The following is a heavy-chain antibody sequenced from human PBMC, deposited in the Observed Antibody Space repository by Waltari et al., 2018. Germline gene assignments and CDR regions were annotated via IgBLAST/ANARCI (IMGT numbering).Heavy chain of an antibody. CDR3: AKDILDWGSAFDI. D-gene: IGHD7-27*01. CDR1: GFTFTTYA. CDR2: IDGSGGST. Sequence: EVQLLESGGDLVQRGGSLRLSCAASGFTFTTYAMSWVHQAPGKGLEWVSAIDGSGGSTNYADSVKGRFTISRDNSKNTLYLQMNSLRAEDAALYYCAKDILDWGSAFDIWGRGTTVTVSS. V-gene: IGHV3-23*01. J-gene: IGHJ3*02.